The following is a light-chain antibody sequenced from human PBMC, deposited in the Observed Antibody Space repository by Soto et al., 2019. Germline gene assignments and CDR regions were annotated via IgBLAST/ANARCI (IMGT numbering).Light chain of an antibody. CDR2: GAS. CDR1: QSVSSN. CDR3: QQYNSLPPLT. V-gene: IGKV3-15*01. Sequence: EIVLTQSPATLSVSPGERATLSCRASQSVSSNLAWYQQKPGQAPRLLIYGASTRATGIPARVSGSGSGTEFTLTISSLQSEDLAVYYCQQYNSLPPLTFGGGTKVEIK. J-gene: IGKJ4*01.